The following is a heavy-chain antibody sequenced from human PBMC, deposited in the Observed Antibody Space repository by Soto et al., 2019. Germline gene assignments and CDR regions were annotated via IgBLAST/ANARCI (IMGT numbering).Heavy chain of an antibody. CDR2: IYYSGST. V-gene: IGHV4-30-4*01. D-gene: IGHD2-15*01. Sequence: SETLSLTCTVSGGSMSMGDYNWSWIRQPPGKGLEWIGYIYYSGSTYYNPSLKSRVMISVDTSKNQFSLKLSSVTAADTAVYHCARDVAATFHFDYWGQGTRVSVSS. J-gene: IGHJ4*02. CDR1: GGSMSMGDYN. CDR3: ARDVAATFHFDY.